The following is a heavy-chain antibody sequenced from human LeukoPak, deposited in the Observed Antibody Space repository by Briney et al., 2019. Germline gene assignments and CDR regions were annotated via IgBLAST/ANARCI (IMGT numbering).Heavy chain of an antibody. CDR1: GGSISSGSYY. D-gene: IGHD3-10*01. V-gene: IGHV4-61*02. Sequence: TLSLTCTVSGGSISSGSYYWSWIRQPAGKGLEWIGRIYTSGSTNYNPSLKSRVTISVDTSKNQFSLKLSSVTAADTAVYYCARAVGSGSYWSIWVKGPHFDPWGQGTLVTVSS. CDR2: IYTSGST. CDR3: ARAVGSGSYWSIWVKGPHFDP. J-gene: IGHJ5*02.